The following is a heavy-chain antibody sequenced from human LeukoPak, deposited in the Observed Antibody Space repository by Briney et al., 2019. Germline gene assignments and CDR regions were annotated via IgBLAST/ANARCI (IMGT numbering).Heavy chain of an antibody. CDR1: GFTFSDYY. D-gene: IGHD2-15*01. V-gene: IGHV3-11*01. J-gene: IGHJ3*02. CDR3: AREDIVVVVAATGAFDI. CDR2: ISSSGSTI. Sequence: GGSLRLSCAASGFTFSDYYMSWIRQAPGKGLEWVSYISSSGSTIYYADSVKGRFTISRDNAKNSLYLQMNSLRAEDTAVYYCAREDIVVVVAATGAFDIWGQGTMATVSS.